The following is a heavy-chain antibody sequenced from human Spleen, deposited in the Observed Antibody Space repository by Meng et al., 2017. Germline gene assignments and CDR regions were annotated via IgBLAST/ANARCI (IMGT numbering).Heavy chain of an antibody. J-gene: IGHJ4*02. CDR3: ASNGWYCLDY. V-gene: IGHV4-34*01. CDR2: INHSGST. CDR1: GGSFSGYY. Sequence: QVKLQQWGAGPLEPSETLSLFCAVYGGSFSGYYWSWIRQPPGKGLEWIGEINHSGSTNYNPSLKIRVTISVDTPKNQFSLNLMSVTAADTAVYYCASNGWYCLDYWGQGTLVTVSS. D-gene: IGHD2-8*02.